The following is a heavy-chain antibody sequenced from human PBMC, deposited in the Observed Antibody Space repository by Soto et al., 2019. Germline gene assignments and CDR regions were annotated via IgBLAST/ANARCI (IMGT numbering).Heavy chain of an antibody. CDR1: GFTFSKYA. J-gene: IGHJ5*02. Sequence: GGSLRLSCSVSGFTFSKYAMHWVRQAPGKGLEYVSGITSDGGSTWHADSVKDRFTISRDNAKNSLYLQMNSLRAEDTAVYYCARDLTGRRFDPWGQGTLVTVSS. CDR2: ITSDGGST. CDR3: ARDLTGRRFDP. D-gene: IGHD1-20*01. V-gene: IGHV3-64*04.